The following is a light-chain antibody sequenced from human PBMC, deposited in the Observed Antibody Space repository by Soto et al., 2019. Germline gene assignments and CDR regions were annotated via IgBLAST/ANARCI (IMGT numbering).Light chain of an antibody. J-gene: IGLJ1*01. Sequence: QSALTQPASVSGSPGQSITISCTGTSSDVGGYNYVSWYQQHPGKAPKLMIYEVSNRPSGVSNRFSGSKSGNTASLTISGLQAEDEADYYCNSYTSSSTLFYVFGTGTKLTVL. V-gene: IGLV2-14*01. CDR3: NSYTSSSTLFYV. CDR2: EVS. CDR1: SSDVGGYNY.